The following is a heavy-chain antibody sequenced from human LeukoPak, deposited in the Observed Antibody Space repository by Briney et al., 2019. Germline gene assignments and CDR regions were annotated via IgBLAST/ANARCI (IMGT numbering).Heavy chain of an antibody. CDR3: ANLDYDILTGYWDY. D-gene: IGHD3-9*01. J-gene: IGHJ4*02. Sequence: GRSLRLSCAASGFTFSSYGMHWVRQAPGKGLEWVAVISYDGSNKYYADSVKGRFTISRDNSKNTLYLQMNSLRAEDTAVYYCANLDYDILTGYWDYWGQGTLVTVSS. V-gene: IGHV3-30*18. CDR2: ISYDGSNK. CDR1: GFTFSSYG.